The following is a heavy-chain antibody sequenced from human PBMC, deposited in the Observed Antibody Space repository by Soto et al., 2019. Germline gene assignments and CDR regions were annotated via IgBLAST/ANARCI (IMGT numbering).Heavy chain of an antibody. D-gene: IGHD6-6*01. CDR2: IGGSGSST. Sequence: GGSLRLSCAASGFTFSSYAMTWVRQAPGKGLEWVSAIGGSGSSTYYADSAKGRFTISRDNSKNTLFLQMNSLRAEDTAVYYCAKDAGPASTYGMDVWGPGTTVTVSS. J-gene: IGHJ6*02. CDR1: GFTFSSYA. V-gene: IGHV3-23*01. CDR3: AKDAGPASTYGMDV.